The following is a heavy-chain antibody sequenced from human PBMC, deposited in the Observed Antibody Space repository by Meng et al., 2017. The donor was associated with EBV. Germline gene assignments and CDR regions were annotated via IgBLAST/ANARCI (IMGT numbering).Heavy chain of an antibody. Sequence: VQLQELGPGLGKALGILVRTCGVSGGSISSSNWWSWVRQPPGKVLEWIGEIYHSGSTNYNPSLRSRVTISVDKSKNQFSLKLSSVTAADTAVYYCARRSLDYYDSSGFDYWGQGTLVTVSS. J-gene: IGHJ4*02. D-gene: IGHD3-22*01. CDR3: ARRSLDYYDSSGFDY. CDR1: GGSISSSNW. V-gene: IGHV4-4*02. CDR2: IYHSGST.